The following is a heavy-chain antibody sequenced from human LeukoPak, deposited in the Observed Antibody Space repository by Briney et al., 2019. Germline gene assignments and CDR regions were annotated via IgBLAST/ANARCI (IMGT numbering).Heavy chain of an antibody. D-gene: IGHD6-19*01. Sequence: ASVKVSCKASGYTFTSYYKHWVRQAPAQGLEWMGIINPSGGSTSYAQKFQGRVTMTRDTSTSTVYMELSSLRSEDTAVYYCARGAAVPGTEDYWGQGTLVTVSS. V-gene: IGHV1-46*01. CDR2: INPSGGST. CDR1: GYTFTSYY. CDR3: ARGAAVPGTEDY. J-gene: IGHJ4*02.